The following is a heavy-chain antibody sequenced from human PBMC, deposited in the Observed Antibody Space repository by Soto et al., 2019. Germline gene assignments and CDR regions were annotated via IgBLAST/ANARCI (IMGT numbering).Heavy chain of an antibody. J-gene: IGHJ5*02. CDR2: INPGNGNT. V-gene: IGHV1-3*01. CDR1: GYIFSSYA. D-gene: IGHD3-10*01. Sequence: ASVKVSCKASGYIFSSYAIQWVLQAPGQGLEWMGYINPGNGNTKYSQKFQGRLTLTRDTSANTVYMELSSLTSRDTAMYYCARGVRNFYSSGDNWFDPWGQGTLVTVSS. CDR3: ARGVRNFYSSGDNWFDP.